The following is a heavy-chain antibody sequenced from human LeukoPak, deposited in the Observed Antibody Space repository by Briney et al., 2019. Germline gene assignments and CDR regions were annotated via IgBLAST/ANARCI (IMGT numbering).Heavy chain of an antibody. CDR3: AAVIDY. J-gene: IGHJ4*02. Sequence: PGGSLRLSCAASGFTFSSYEMNWIRQAPGKGLEWISYISNSGSTKYYADSVKGRLTISRDNAKNSVFLQMNSLRAEDTAVYYCAAVIDYWGQGTLVTVSS. CDR1: GFTFSSYE. CDR2: ISNSGSTK. V-gene: IGHV3-48*03.